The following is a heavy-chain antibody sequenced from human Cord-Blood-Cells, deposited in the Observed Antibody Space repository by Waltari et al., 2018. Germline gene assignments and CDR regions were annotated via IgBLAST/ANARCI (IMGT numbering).Heavy chain of an antibody. J-gene: IGHJ2*01. CDR3: ARGVWDYWYFDL. D-gene: IGHD1-26*01. V-gene: IGHV1-8*03. CDR1: GYTFTSYD. CDR2: RNPSSGNT. Sequence: QVQLVQSGAEVKKPGASVKVSCKASGYTFTSYDINWVLQATGQGLEWMGWRNPSSGNTGYAQKFQGRVTITRNTSISTAYMELSSLRSEDTAVYYCARGVWDYWYFDLWGRGTLVTVSS.